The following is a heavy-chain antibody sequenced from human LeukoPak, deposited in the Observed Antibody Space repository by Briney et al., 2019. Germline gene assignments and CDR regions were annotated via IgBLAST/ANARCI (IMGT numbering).Heavy chain of an antibody. CDR2: IYYSGST. J-gene: IGHJ6*03. V-gene: IGHV4-39*01. CDR3: ARGRYCSGGSCYYYYYYMDV. CDR1: GGSISSSSYY. D-gene: IGHD2-15*01. Sequence: PSETLSLTCTVSGGSISSSSYYWGWIRQPPGKGLEWIGIIYYSGSTYYNPSLKSRVTISVDTSKNQFSLKLSSVTAADTAVYYCARGRYCSGGSCYYYYYYMDVWGKGTTVTVSS.